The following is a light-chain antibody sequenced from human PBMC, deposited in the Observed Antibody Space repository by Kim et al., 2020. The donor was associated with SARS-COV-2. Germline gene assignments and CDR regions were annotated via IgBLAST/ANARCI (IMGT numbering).Light chain of an antibody. CDR3: QQYDDWPLT. CDR2: STS. J-gene: IGKJ4*01. V-gene: IGKV3-15*01. CDR1: QSVYNN. Sequence: EKVMTQSPATLSVSPWERATLSCRASQSVYNNLAWYQQKPGQSPRLLIYSTSIRATGLPGRFSGSGSGTEFSLTISSLQSEDFAIYYCQQYDDWPLTFGGGTKVDIK.